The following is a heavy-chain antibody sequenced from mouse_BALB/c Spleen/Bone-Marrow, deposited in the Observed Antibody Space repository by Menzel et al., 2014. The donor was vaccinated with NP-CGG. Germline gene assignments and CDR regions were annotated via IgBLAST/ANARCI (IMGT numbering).Heavy chain of an antibody. D-gene: IGHD4-1*01. CDR1: GYAFTDYL. V-gene: IGHV1-54*01. CDR3: ARWLGPGWYFDV. Sequence: QVQLQQSGAELVRPGTSVKVSCKASGYAFTDYLIEWVKQRPGQGLEWIGVINPGSGGTHYNEKFKGKATLTADKSSSTAYMQLSSLTSDDSAVYFCARWLGPGWYFDVWGAGTMVTVSS. J-gene: IGHJ1*01. CDR2: INPGSGGT.